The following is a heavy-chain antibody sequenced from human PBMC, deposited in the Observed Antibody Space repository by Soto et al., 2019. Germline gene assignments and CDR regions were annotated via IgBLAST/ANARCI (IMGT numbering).Heavy chain of an antibody. Sequence: QVQLQESGPGLMKPSRTLTLTCTVSGGFVDSGGYYWTWIRHLPGKGLEWIGYMRYSGSSYYNPSPRSRVTMPFDTSNNNFSLKLSSVTAADAAVCYCAIPEGDPRHFGDYGRSGWGAFDIWGQGTMVTASS. V-gene: IGHV4-31*03. CDR3: AIPEGDPRHFGDYGRSGWGAFDI. CDR1: GGFVDSGGYY. CDR2: MRYSGSS. J-gene: IGHJ3*02. D-gene: IGHD4-17*01.